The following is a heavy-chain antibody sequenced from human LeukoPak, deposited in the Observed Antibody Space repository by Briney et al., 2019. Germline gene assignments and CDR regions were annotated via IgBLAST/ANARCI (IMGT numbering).Heavy chain of an antibody. Sequence: SESLSLTCTVSGGSISSYYWSWIRQPPGKGLEWNGYIYYSGSTNYNPSLKSRVTISVDTSKNQFSLKLSSVTAADTAVYYCARVSSSWAQYYYYGMDVWGQGTTVTVSS. J-gene: IGHJ6*02. CDR2: IYYSGST. CDR3: ARVSSSWAQYYYYGMDV. D-gene: IGHD6-13*01. V-gene: IGHV4-59*01. CDR1: GGSISSYY.